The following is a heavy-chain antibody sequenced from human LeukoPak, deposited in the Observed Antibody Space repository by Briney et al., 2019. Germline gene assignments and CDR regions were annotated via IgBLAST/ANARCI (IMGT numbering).Heavy chain of an antibody. J-gene: IGHJ3*02. D-gene: IGHD5-24*01. V-gene: IGHV3-23*01. CDR3: AKVFTESPTPQDI. CDR2: ISGSGGST. CDR1: GFTFSSYA. Sequence: GGSLRLSCAASGFTFSSYAMSWVRQAPGKGLGWVAAISGSGGSTYYADCVKGRFTISRDNSKNTLYLQMNSLRAEDTAVYYCAKVFTESPTPQDIWGQGTMVTVSS.